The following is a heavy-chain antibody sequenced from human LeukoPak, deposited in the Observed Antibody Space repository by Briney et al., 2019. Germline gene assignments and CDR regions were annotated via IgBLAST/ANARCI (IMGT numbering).Heavy chain of an antibody. D-gene: IGHD2-15*01. CDR3: ARVVGATAFDL. Sequence: PSETLSLTCTVSGGSISSYYWSWIRQPPGKGLEWIGYISYSGSTNCNPSLKSRVTISVDTSKHQFSLKLSSVTAADTAVYYCARVVGATAFDLWGRGTLVTVSS. CDR1: GGSISSYY. J-gene: IGHJ2*01. CDR2: ISYSGST. V-gene: IGHV4-59*01.